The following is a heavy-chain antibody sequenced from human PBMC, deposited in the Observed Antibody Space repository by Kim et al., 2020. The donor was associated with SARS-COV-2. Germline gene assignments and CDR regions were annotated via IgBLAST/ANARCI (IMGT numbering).Heavy chain of an antibody. J-gene: IGHJ4*02. V-gene: IGHV4-4*06. D-gene: IGHD4-17*01. Sequence: PSLKSRVTMSVDTSKSQFSLKLSSVTAADTAVYYCAREGIGVTTVAYFDYWGQGTLVTVSS. CDR3: AREGIGVTTVAYFDY.